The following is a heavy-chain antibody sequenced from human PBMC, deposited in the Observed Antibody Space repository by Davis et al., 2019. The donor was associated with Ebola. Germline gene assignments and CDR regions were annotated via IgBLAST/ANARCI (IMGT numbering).Heavy chain of an antibody. J-gene: IGHJ3*02. V-gene: IGHV3-48*01. Sequence: PGGSLRLSCAASGFTFSSYSMNWVRQAPGGRLEWVSYISSDSRSRYYADSVGGRFTISRDNAKNSLYLQMNSLRAEDTAVYYCASAVEMATIGAFDIWGQGTMVTVSS. CDR3: ASAVEMATIGAFDI. CDR2: ISSDSRSR. D-gene: IGHD5-24*01. CDR1: GFTFSSYS.